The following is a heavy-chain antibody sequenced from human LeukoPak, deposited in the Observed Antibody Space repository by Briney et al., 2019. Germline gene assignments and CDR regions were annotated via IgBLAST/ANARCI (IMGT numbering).Heavy chain of an antibody. Sequence: ASVKVSCKASGYTFTSNYIHWVRQAPGQGLEWMGGVIPIFGTANYAQKFQGRVTITADESTSTAYMELSSLRSEDTAVYYCASGEYYYDSSGYKYSFDYWGQGTLVTVSS. CDR1: GYTFTSNY. V-gene: IGHV1-69*13. CDR3: ASGEYYYDSSGYKYSFDY. D-gene: IGHD3-22*01. J-gene: IGHJ4*02. CDR2: VIPIFGTA.